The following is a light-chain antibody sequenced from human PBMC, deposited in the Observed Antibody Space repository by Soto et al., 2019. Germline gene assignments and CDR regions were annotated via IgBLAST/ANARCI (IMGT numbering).Light chain of an antibody. CDR2: KAS. J-gene: IGKJ1*01. Sequence: SQMTPAPSTPSDSIRDRVTITFRASQSISSWLAWYQQKPGKAPKLLIYKASSLESGVPSRFSGSGSGTEFTLTISSLQPDDFGTFYCQQYNSYSTFGQGTKV. CDR3: QQYNSYST. CDR1: QSISSW. V-gene: IGKV1-5*03.